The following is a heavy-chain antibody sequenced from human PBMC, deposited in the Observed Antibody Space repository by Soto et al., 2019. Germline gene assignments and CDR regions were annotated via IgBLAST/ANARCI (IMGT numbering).Heavy chain of an antibody. Sequence: QVHLVQSGAEVKKPGASVKVSCKASGYNFIGYYIHWVRQAPGQGLEWMGRINPNRGDTDFAQKFQCRVTVTGDTSISTAYRELTRLRSDDTALYYCARARHFNSPSDAFDIWGQGTMVIVSS. J-gene: IGHJ3*02. D-gene: IGHD3-3*02. CDR2: INPNRGDT. V-gene: IGHV1-2*02. CDR3: ARARHFNSPSDAFDI. CDR1: GYNFIGYY.